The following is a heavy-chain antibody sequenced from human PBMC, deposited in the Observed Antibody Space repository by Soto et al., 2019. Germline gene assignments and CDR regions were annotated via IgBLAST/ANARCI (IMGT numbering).Heavy chain of an antibody. CDR1: GFSLTNNGEA. J-gene: IGHJ5*02. Sequence: QITLKESGPPLVKPTQTLTLTCTFSGFSLTNNGEAVGWFRQSPGKALEWLVLIYWDDDNRYNPTLRTRLSTTKDTSKNQVVLTLTNMDPVDTATYYCPRYVATSPAGWFEPWGQGIPVTVSS. CDR3: PRYVATSPAGWFEP. V-gene: IGHV2-5*02. D-gene: IGHD3-10*02. CDR2: IYWDDDN.